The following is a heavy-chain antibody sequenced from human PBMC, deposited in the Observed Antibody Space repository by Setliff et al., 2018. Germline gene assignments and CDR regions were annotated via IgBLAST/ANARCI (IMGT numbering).Heavy chain of an antibody. CDR1: GYSISSGYY. CDR2: IYHSGST. V-gene: IGHV4-38-2*01. Sequence: SETLSLTCAVSGYSISSGYYWGWIRQPPGEGLEWIGSIYHSGSTYYNPSLKSRVTISVDTSKNQFSLKLSSVTAADTAVYYCARQVSWFDPWGQGTLVTVSS. CDR3: ARQVSWFDP. J-gene: IGHJ5*02.